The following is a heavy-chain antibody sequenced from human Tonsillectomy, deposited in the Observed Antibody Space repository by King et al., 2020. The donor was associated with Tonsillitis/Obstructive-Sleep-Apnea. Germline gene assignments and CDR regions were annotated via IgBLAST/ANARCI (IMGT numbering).Heavy chain of an antibody. Sequence: VQLQQWGAGLLKPSETLSLTCAVYGGSFSGYYWSWIRQPPGKGLEWIGEINHSGSTNYNPSLKSRVTISVDTSKNQFSLKLSSVTAADTAVYYCARGHTYYDFWSGYYYFDYWGQGTLVTVSS. CDR3: ARGHTYYDFWSGYYYFDY. D-gene: IGHD3-3*01. J-gene: IGHJ4*02. V-gene: IGHV4-34*01. CDR1: GGSFSGYY. CDR2: INHSGST.